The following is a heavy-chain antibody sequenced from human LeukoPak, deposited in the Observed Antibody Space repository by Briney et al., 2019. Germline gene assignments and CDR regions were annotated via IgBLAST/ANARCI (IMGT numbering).Heavy chain of an antibody. CDR2: IYPGDSDT. Sequence: GESLKISCKGSGYSFTSYWIGWVRQMPGKGLEWMGIIYPGDSDTRYSPSFQGQVTISADKSISTAYLQWSSLKASDTAMYYCARPQHAYYYYYGMDVWGQGTTVTVSS. J-gene: IGHJ6*02. V-gene: IGHV5-51*01. CDR3: ARPQHAYYYYYGMDV. CDR1: GYSFTSYW.